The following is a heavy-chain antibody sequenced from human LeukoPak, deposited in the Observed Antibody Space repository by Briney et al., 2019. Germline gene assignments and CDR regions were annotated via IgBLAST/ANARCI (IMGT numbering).Heavy chain of an antibody. CDR1: GVTFSSSW. V-gene: IGHV3-7*01. D-gene: IGHD6-13*01. CDR2: IKQDGSER. Sequence: GGSLRLSCAASGVTFSSSWMSGVREAPGKGLEWVANIKQDGSERNYVDSVKGRFTISRDNAKGSLYLQMNSLRAEDTAVYYCATPFSSSYEMFWGQGTLVTVSS. J-gene: IGHJ4*02. CDR3: ATPFSSSYEMF.